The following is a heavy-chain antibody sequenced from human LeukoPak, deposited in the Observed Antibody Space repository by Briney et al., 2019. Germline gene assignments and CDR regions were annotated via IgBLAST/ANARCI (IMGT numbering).Heavy chain of an antibody. V-gene: IGHV4-59*08. D-gene: IGHD3-3*01. CDR2: LTNSGST. CDR3: ARHRRNDFWSGLGYYYMDV. J-gene: IGHJ6*03. CDR1: GGSIDSYY. Sequence: SETLSLTCIVSGGSIDSYYWSWIRQPPGKGLEWIGYLTNSGSTKYNPSLNSRVTLSEDTSRNQVSLKLKYVTAADTAVDFCARHRRNDFWSGLGYYYMDVWGTGITVTVSS.